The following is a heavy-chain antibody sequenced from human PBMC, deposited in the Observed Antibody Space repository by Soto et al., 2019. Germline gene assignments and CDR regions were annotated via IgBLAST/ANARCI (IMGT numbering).Heavy chain of an antibody. CDR3: ARGRIQLWYPFDY. D-gene: IGHD5-18*01. CDR1: GYIFTNYD. Sequence: GASVKVSCKASGYIFTNYDINWVRQATGQGLEYLGWINPNSGNTGYVQKFQGRVTMTRNTSLNTAYMELRSLRSDDTAVYYCARGRIQLWYPFDYWGQGTLVTVSS. J-gene: IGHJ4*02. CDR2: INPNSGNT. V-gene: IGHV1-8*01.